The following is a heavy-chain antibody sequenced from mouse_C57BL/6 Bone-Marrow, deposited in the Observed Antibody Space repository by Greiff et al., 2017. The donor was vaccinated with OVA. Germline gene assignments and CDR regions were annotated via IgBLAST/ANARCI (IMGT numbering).Heavy chain of an antibody. V-gene: IGHV1-66*01. D-gene: IGHD4-1*01. Sequence: QVQLQQSGPELVKPGASVKISCKASGYSFTSYYIHWVKQRPGQGLEWIGWIYPGSGNTKYNEKFKGKATLTADTSSSTAYMQLSSLTSEDSAVYYCQTGTRYFDVWGTGTTVTVSS. CDR3: QTGTRYFDV. CDR2: IYPGSGNT. CDR1: GYSFTSYY. J-gene: IGHJ1*03.